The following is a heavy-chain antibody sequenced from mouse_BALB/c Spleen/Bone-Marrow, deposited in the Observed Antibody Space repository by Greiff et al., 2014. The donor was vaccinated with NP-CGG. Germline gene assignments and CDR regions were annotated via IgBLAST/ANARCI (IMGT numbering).Heavy chain of an antibody. CDR3: AREGGGLGHFDY. CDR1: GISITTGNYR. J-gene: IGHJ2*01. D-gene: IGHD4-1*01. V-gene: IGHV3-5*02. CDR2: IYYSGTI. Sequence: EVKLQESGPGLVKPSQTVSLTCTVTGISITTGNYRWSWIRQFPGNKLDWIGYIYYSGTITYNPSLTSRTTITRDTSKNQFFLEMNSLTAEDTATYYCAREGGGLGHFDYWGQGTTLTVSS.